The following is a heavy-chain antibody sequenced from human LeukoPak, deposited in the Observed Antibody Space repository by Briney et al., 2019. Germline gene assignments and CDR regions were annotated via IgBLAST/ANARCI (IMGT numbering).Heavy chain of an antibody. CDR1: GVSISSSNSY. CDR3: ARATAGYSYRNYYYYYYMDV. D-gene: IGHD5-18*01. J-gene: IGHJ6*03. V-gene: IGHV4-61*01. Sequence: SETLSLTCSVSGVSISSSNSYWSWIRQPPGKGLEWIGYIYYSGSTNYNPSLKSRVTISVDTSKNQFSLKLSSMTAADTAVYYCARATAGYSYRNYYYYYYMDVWGKGTTVTISS. CDR2: IYYSGST.